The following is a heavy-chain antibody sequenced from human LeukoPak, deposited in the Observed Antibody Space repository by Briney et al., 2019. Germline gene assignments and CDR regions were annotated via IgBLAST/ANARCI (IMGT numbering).Heavy chain of an antibody. CDR1: GGSISRYY. V-gene: IGHV4-59*12. Sequence: KLSETLSLTCTVSGGSISRYYWSWIRQPPGKGLEWIGYIYYSGSANYNPSLKSRVTISVDTSKNQFSLKLSSVTAADTAVYYCARERYRTGASDIWGQGTMVTVSS. CDR2: IYYSGSA. D-gene: IGHD3-16*02. J-gene: IGHJ3*02. CDR3: ARERYRTGASDI.